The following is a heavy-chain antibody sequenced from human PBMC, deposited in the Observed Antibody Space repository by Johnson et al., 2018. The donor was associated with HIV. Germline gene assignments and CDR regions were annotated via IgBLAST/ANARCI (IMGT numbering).Heavy chain of an antibody. J-gene: IGHJ3*02. D-gene: IGHD3-22*01. CDR2: IKQDGGEK. CDR3: ARGTPGDYDSSGYYRGSEAFDI. Sequence: VHLVESGGGLVQPGGSLRLSCAASGFTFSSYWMSWVRQAPGKGLEWVANIKQDGGEKYYVDSVKGRFTISRDNAKKSLHLQMNSLRAEDTAVYYCARGTPGDYDSSGYYRGSEAFDIWGQGTMVTVSS. V-gene: IGHV3-7*02. CDR1: GFTFSSYW.